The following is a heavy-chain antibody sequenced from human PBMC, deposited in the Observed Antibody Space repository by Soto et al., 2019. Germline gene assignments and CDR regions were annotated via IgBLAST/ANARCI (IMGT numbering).Heavy chain of an antibody. Sequence: QVQLQESGPGLVKPSETLSLTCTVSGGSINGYYWTWLRQSPTNGLEWIGYFHFSGSTKYHPSLESRFIISSDTSKNQIPLTLSSVTVADPAVYYCARASGYSYGYDAFFDNWGHGTLANVS. CDR3: ARASGYSYGYDAFFDN. CDR2: FHFSGST. D-gene: IGHD5-18*01. J-gene: IGHJ4*01. V-gene: IGHV4-59*01. CDR1: GGSINGYY.